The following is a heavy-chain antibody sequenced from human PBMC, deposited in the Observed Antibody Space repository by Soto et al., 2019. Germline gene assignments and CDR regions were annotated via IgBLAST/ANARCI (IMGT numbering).Heavy chain of an antibody. Sequence: QVQLVQSGAEVKKPGASVKVSCKAAGYAFTSYGISFLRQAPGQALEWMGWINIYNGNTNYAQKFQGRVIKTTDTSTNTAYMELRSLRSDDTAVYYCARDWCSGGSCYLFFDYWGQGTLVTVSS. CDR1: GYAFTSYG. CDR2: INIYNGNT. D-gene: IGHD2-15*01. CDR3: ARDWCSGGSCYLFFDY. V-gene: IGHV1-18*04. J-gene: IGHJ4*02.